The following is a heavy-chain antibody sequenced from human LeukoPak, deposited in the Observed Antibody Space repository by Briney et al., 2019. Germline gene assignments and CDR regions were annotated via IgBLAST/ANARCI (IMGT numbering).Heavy chain of an antibody. Sequence: PSETLSLTCTVSGGSIRTYYWSWIRQPPGKGLEWIGYIYTSGSTNYNPSLKSRVTMSLDTSENQISLKLSSVTAADTAVYYCARGDFYRYYFDYWGQGTLVTVSS. CDR3: ARGDFYRYYFDY. CDR1: GGSIRTYY. D-gene: IGHD2/OR15-2a*01. J-gene: IGHJ4*02. V-gene: IGHV4-4*09. CDR2: IYTSGST.